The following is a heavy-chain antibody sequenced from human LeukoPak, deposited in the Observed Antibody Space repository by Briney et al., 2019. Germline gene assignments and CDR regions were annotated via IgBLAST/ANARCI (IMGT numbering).Heavy chain of an antibody. J-gene: IGHJ4*02. Sequence: TPSETLSLTCTVSGGSISSSGYYWGWIRQPPGKGLEWIGSIYYSGSTYYNPSLKSRVTISVDTSKNQFSLKLSSVTAADTAVYYCARRPRYSSSWDTFDYWGQGTLVTVSS. CDR2: IYYSGST. V-gene: IGHV4-39*01. CDR3: ARRPRYSSSWDTFDY. CDR1: GGSISSSGYY. D-gene: IGHD6-13*01.